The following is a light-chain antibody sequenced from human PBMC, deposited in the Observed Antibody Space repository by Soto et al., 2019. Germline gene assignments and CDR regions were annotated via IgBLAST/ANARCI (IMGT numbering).Light chain of an antibody. J-gene: IGLJ2*01. CDR2: STN. CDR3: MLYMGGGLVV. CDR1: SGSVSTTYY. V-gene: IGLV8-61*01. Sequence: QTVVTQEPSFSVSPGGTVTLTCGLTSGSVSTTYYPSWYQQTPGQPPRTLIYSTNIRSSGVPDRFSGSILGNKAALTITGAQADDEYYYHCMLYMGGGLVVFGGGTKLTVL.